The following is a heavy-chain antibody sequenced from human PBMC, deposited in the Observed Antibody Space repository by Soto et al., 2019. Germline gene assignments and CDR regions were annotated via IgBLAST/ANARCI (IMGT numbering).Heavy chain of an antibody. CDR3: ARVYDDYLIDAFDI. D-gene: IGHD4-17*01. J-gene: IGHJ3*02. CDR2: IGRRGSAT. Sequence: PGGSLRLSCAAFEFSLSTYEVAWVRQAPGKGLEWVSHIGRRGSATYYADSVKGRFSISRDNAKNSVLLQMNSLRAEDTAVYFCARVYDDYLIDAFDIWGQGTMVSVSS. V-gene: IGHV3-48*03. CDR1: EFSLSTYE.